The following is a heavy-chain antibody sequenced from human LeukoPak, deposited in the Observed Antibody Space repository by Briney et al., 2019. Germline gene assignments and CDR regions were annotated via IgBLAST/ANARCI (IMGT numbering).Heavy chain of an antibody. J-gene: IGHJ5*02. CDR3: ARTSSGPNWFDP. CDR1: GVSIRGSNYY. V-gene: IGHV4-39*02. CDR2: IHYSGTT. Sequence: SEALSLTCNVSGVSIRGSNYYWGLIRQPPGKGLQWIGSIHYSGTTYYNPSLKSRVTISVDTSKNHFSLQLSSVSAADTAVYYCARTSSGPNWFDPWGQGTLVTVSS. D-gene: IGHD3-22*01.